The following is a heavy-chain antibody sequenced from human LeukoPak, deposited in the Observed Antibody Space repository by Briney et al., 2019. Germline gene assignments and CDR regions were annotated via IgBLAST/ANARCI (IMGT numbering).Heavy chain of an antibody. Sequence: ASVKVSCKASGYTFTGYYMHWARQAPGQGLEWMGWINPNSGGTNYAQRFQGRVTMTRDTSISTAYMELSSLRSEDTAVYYCARVYDLIYYYGMDVWGQGTTVTVSS. CDR1: GYTFTGYY. D-gene: IGHD3-3*01. CDR3: ARVYDLIYYYGMDV. CDR2: INPNSGGT. V-gene: IGHV1-2*02. J-gene: IGHJ6*02.